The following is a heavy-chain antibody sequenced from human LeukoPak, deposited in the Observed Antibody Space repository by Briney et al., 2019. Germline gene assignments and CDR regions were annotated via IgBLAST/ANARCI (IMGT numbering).Heavy chain of an antibody. J-gene: IGHJ5*02. Sequence: GGSLRLSGAASGFIVNSYAMSWVRQAPGKGLAWVSLIYSDGVTQYADSVKGRFTISRDNSKNTLYLQLNSLRDEDTAVYFCARDRAEGKTWVEFDPWGQGTLVTVSS. V-gene: IGHV3-66*02. CDR1: GFIVNSYA. CDR3: ARDRAEGKTWVEFDP. CDR2: IYSDGVT.